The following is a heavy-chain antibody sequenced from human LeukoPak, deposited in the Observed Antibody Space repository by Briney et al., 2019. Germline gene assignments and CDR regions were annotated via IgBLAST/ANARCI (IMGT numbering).Heavy chain of an antibody. CDR1: AFSLNAYN. D-gene: IGHD2-2*01. V-gene: IGHV3-23*01. CDR3: AKVGYCSSDSCYGAYFDH. J-gene: IGHJ4*02. Sequence: GGSLRLSCAASAFSLNAYNMNWVRQAPGKGLEWVSGIRESGDHTDYADSVKGRFTISRDNSRDILHLQMTSLKVEETAVYYCAKVGYCSSDSCYGAYFDHWGQGTLVTVSS. CDR2: IRESGDHT.